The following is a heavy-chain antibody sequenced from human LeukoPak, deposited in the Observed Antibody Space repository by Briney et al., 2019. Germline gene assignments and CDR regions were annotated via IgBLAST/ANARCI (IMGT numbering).Heavy chain of an antibody. V-gene: IGHV3-23*01. D-gene: IGHD4-17*01. CDR3: AKEGYYGDYWNGMFDY. J-gene: IGHJ4*02. Sequence: PGGSLRLSCAASGFTFSSYAMSWVRQAPGKGLEWVSAISGSGGSTYYADSVKGRFSFSRDNSKNTLYLQMNSLRAEDTAIYYCAKEGYYGDYWNGMFDYWGQGTLVTVSS. CDR2: ISGSGGST. CDR1: GFTFSSYA.